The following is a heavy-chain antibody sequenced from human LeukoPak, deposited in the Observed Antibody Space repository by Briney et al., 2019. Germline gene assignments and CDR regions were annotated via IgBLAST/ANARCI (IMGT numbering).Heavy chain of an antibody. Sequence: PGGSLRLSCAASGFTFRSYAMHWVRQAPGKGLEWVSVISYDGSNKYFAESVKGRFTISRDNSKNTLYVQMNSLRPEDTAVYYCARGQRAHVEWSYYMDVWGKGTTVTVSS. V-gene: IGHV3-30*04. D-gene: IGHD3-3*01. CDR2: ISYDGSNK. CDR3: ARGQRAHVEWSYYMDV. J-gene: IGHJ6*03. CDR1: GFTFRSYA.